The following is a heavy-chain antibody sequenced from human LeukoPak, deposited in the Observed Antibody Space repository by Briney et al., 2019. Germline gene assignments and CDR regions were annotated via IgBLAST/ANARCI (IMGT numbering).Heavy chain of an antibody. CDR3: ARRRGRTYFFDY. V-gene: IGHV4-59*08. J-gene: IGHJ4*02. CDR1: GPSISSYW. Sequence: SDTLSLTCSVSGPSISSYWWNWIRQPTGKGLEWIGNIYYRGSANYNSALKSRVNTSVDATKNQVSLMMTSVTAADTAVYYCARRRGRTYFFDYWGQGILVTVSS. CDR2: IYYRGSA. D-gene: IGHD1-7*01.